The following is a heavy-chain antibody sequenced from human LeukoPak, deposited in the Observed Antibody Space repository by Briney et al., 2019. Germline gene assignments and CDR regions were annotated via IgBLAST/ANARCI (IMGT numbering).Heavy chain of an antibody. CDR3: ARQSSGWYDY. CDR1: GFTFSNYA. V-gene: IGHV3-64*01. CDR2: ISSNGFST. D-gene: IGHD6-19*01. J-gene: IGHJ4*02. Sequence: PGGSLRLSCAASGFTFSNYAMHWVRQAPGKGLEYVSGISSNGFSTYYANSVKGRFTISRDNSKNTLYLQMGSLRAEDTAVYYCARQSSGWYDYWGQGTLVTVSS.